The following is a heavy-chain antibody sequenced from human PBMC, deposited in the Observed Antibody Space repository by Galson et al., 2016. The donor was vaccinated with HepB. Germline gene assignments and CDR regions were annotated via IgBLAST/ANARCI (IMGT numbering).Heavy chain of an antibody. V-gene: IGHV3-23*01. D-gene: IGHD6-6*01. CDR2: INGPSTAT. CDR1: GFSFSTYD. Sequence: SLRLSCAASGFSFSTYDMNWVRQAPGKGLEWVATINGPSTATPYADSVKGRFTVSRDNSRDTSYLQMTSLRAEDTAIYYCAKVVPTGGHFFDSWGQGSLVTVSA. CDR3: AKVVPTGGHFFDS. J-gene: IGHJ4*02.